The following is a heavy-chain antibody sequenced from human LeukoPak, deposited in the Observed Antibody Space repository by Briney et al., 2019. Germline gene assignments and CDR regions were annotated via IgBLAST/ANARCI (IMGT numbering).Heavy chain of an antibody. D-gene: IGHD5-24*01. J-gene: IGHJ4*02. CDR2: ISWNSGSI. Sequence: TGGSLRLSCAASGFTFDDYAMHWVRQAPGKGLEWVSGISWNSGSIGYADSVKGRFTISRDNAKNSLYLQMNSLRAEDTALYYCAKDRGATTLPSEFDYWGQRTLVTVSS. CDR3: AKDRGATTLPSEFDY. V-gene: IGHV3-9*01. CDR1: GFTFDDYA.